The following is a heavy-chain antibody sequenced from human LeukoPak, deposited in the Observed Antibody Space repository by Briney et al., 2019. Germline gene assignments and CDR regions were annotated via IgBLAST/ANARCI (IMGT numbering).Heavy chain of an antibody. J-gene: IGHJ4*02. CDR2: IIPIFGTA. CDR1: GGTFSSYA. Sequence: ASVKVSCKASGGTFSSYAISWVRQAPGQGLEWTGGIIPIFGTANYAQKFQGRVTITTDESTSPAYMELSSLRSEDTAVYYCARAKGLVAATPVYWGQGTLVTVSS. V-gene: IGHV1-69*05. CDR3: ARAKGLVAATPVY. D-gene: IGHD2-15*01.